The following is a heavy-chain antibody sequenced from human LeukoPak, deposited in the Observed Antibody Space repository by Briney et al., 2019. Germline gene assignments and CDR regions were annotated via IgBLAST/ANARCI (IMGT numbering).Heavy chain of an antibody. Sequence: GGSLRLSCAASGFTFSSYEMNWVRQAPGKGLEWVSYISSSGSTIYYADSVKGRFTISRDNAKNSLYLQMNSLRAEDTALYYCARDPPRYGSPDYWGQGTLVTVSS. V-gene: IGHV3-48*03. J-gene: IGHJ4*02. D-gene: IGHD6-13*01. CDR3: ARDPPRYGSPDY. CDR1: GFTFSSYE. CDR2: ISSSGSTI.